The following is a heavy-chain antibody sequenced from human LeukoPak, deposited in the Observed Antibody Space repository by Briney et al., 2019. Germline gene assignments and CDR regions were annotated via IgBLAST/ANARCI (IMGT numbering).Heavy chain of an antibody. CDR3: ARGGGPGAAFDI. CDR1: GGSISSYY. J-gene: IGHJ3*02. V-gene: IGHV4-59*01. D-gene: IGHD4-17*01. Sequence: SETLSLTCTVSGGSISSYYWSWIRQPPGKGLEWIGYIYYSGSTNYNPSLKSRVTISVDTSKNQFSLKLSSVTAADAAVYYCARGGGPGAAFDIWGQGTMVTVSS. CDR2: IYYSGST.